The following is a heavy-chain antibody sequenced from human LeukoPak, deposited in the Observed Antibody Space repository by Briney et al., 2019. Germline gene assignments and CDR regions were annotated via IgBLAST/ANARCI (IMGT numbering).Heavy chain of an antibody. CDR2: VSSGSSTI. Sequence: GGSLRLSCAASGFTFSDYYMSWIRQAPGKALEWVSYVSSGSSTIYYADSVKGRFTVSRDNGKNSLYLQMNSLRAEDTAVYYCASGGMITFGGVIALDYWGQGTLVTVSS. J-gene: IGHJ4*02. CDR1: GFTFSDYY. V-gene: IGHV3-11*04. CDR3: ASGGMITFGGVIALDY. D-gene: IGHD3-16*02.